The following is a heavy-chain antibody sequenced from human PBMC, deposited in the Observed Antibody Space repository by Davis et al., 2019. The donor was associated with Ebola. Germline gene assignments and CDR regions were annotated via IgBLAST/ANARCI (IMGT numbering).Heavy chain of an antibody. D-gene: IGHD4-11*01. CDR1: GFTFRSYA. Sequence: PGGSLRLSCAASGFTFRSYAMSWVRQAPGKGLEWVSGVTSSGYTTYYADSVKGRFTISRDNSKNTMFLQMNSLSAEDTAVYYCAKGPYTNYGGDWFDPWGQGTLVTVSS. J-gene: IGHJ5*02. V-gene: IGHV3-23*01. CDR2: VTSSGYTT. CDR3: AKGPYTNYGGDWFDP.